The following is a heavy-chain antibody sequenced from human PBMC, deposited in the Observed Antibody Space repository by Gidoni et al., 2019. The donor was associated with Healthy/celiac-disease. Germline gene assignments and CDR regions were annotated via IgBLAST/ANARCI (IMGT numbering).Heavy chain of an antibody. CDR3: ARAAVAGTRPEHY. Sequence: QVQLQQWGAGLLKPSETLSLTCAVYGGSFSGYYWSWIRQPPGKGLEWIGEINHSGSTNYNPSLKSRVTISVDTSKNQFSLKLSSVTAADTAVYYCARAAVAGTRPEHYWGQGTLVTVSS. V-gene: IGHV4-34*01. CDR1: GGSFSGYY. J-gene: IGHJ4*02. D-gene: IGHD6-19*01. CDR2: INHSGST.